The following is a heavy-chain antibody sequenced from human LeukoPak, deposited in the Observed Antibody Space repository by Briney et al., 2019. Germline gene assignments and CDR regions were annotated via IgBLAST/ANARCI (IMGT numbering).Heavy chain of an antibody. V-gene: IGHV1-2*02. CDR2: INPNSGGT. CDR3: ARAPASYAFDI. J-gene: IGHJ3*02. CDR1: GYTFTAYY. Sequence: ASVKVSRKASGYTFTAYYIHWVRQAPGQGLECMGWINPNSGGTDYTQKFQGRVTMTRDTSISTAYMELSRLRSDDTAVYYCARAPASYAFDIWGQGTLVTVSS.